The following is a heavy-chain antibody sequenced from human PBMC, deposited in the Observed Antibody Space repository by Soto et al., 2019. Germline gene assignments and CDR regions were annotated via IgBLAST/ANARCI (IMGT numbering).Heavy chain of an antibody. CDR1: GFTFSSYT. CDR2: IYSRGDST. J-gene: IGHJ4*02. V-gene: IGHV3-23*01. D-gene: IGHD4-17*01. CDR3: AKSPTMTTKVVDY. Sequence: EVQLLESGGDLVQPGGSLRLSCVASGFTFSSYTMTWVRQAPGKGLEWVSVIYSRGDSTYYADSVKGRFTISRDNSKNTLYLQMNSLRADDTAVYYCAKSPTMTTKVVDYWGQGTRVTVSS.